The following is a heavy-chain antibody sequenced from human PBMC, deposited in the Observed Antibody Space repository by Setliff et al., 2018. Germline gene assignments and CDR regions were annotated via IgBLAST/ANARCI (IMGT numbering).Heavy chain of an antibody. Sequence: SETLSLTCTVSGGSVSDSTYYWGWVRQPPGKGLEWIGSIYYSGSTYYNPSLRSRVTISVDTSKNQFSLKLSSVTAADTAVYYCARDRQSYYYDSSAFRWFDPWGQGTLVTVSS. CDR3: ARDRQSYYYDSSAFRWFDP. CDR2: IYYSGST. CDR1: GGSVSDSTYY. J-gene: IGHJ5*02. V-gene: IGHV4-39*07. D-gene: IGHD3-22*01.